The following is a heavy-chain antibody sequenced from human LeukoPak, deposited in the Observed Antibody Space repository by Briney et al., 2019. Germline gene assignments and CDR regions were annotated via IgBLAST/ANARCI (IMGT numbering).Heavy chain of an antibody. Sequence: WASVKVSCKASGYTFTSYDINWVRQATGQGLEWMGWMNPNSGNTGYAQKFQGRVTMTRNTSISTAYMELSSLRSEDTAVYYCARACASSGYYLGYWGQGPLVTVSS. CDR1: GYTFTSYD. V-gene: IGHV1-8*01. CDR2: MNPNSGNT. CDR3: ARACASSGYYLGY. D-gene: IGHD3-22*01. J-gene: IGHJ4*02.